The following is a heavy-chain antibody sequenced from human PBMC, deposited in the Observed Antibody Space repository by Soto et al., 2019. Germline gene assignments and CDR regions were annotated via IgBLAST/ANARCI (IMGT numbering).Heavy chain of an antibody. J-gene: IGHJ4*02. V-gene: IGHV3-23*01. CDR1: GFTFSSYA. Sequence: VGSLRLSCAASGFTFSSYAMSWVRQAPGKGLEWVSAISGSGGSTYYADSVKGRFTISRDNSKNTLYLQMNSLRAEDTAVYYCATRSSGWYFDYWGQGTLVTVSS. CDR3: ATRSSGWYFDY. D-gene: IGHD6-19*01. CDR2: ISGSGGST.